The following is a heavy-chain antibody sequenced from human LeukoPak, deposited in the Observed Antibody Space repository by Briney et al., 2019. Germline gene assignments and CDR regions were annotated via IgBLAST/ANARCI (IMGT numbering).Heavy chain of an antibody. J-gene: IGHJ4*02. CDR2: IFSSGST. D-gene: IGHD3-22*01. CDR1: GGSISGYY. Sequence: TSETLSLTCTVPGGSISGYYWSWIRQPPGKGLEWIGYIFSSGSTNYNPSLKSRVTISQDTSVNQISLKLTSVTAADTAVYYCARHYYDRSDCYSFDYWGQGILVTVSS. CDR3: ARHYYDRSDCYSFDY. V-gene: IGHV4-59*08.